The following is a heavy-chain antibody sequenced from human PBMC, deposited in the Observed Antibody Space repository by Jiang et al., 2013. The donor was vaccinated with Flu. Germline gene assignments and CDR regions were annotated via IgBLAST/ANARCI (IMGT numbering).Heavy chain of an antibody. D-gene: IGHD2-15*01. CDR3: ARGGLVVRYYFDY. CDR2: INHSGST. J-gene: IGHJ4*02. Sequence: LLKPSETLSLTCAVYGGSFSGYYWSWIRQPPGKGLEWIGEINHSGSTNYNPSLKSRVTISVDTSKNQFSLKLSSVTAADTAVYYCARGGLVVRYYFDYWGQGTLVAVSS. CDR1: GGSFSGYY. V-gene: IGHV4-34*01.